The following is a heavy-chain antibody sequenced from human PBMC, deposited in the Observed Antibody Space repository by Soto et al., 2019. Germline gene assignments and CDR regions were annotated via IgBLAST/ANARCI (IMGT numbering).Heavy chain of an antibody. J-gene: IGHJ4*02. CDR3: ARLGGYYQALDS. D-gene: IGHD3-22*01. CDR1: GGSINNYY. V-gene: IGHV4-59*08. Sequence: QVQLQESGPGLVKPSETLLLTCTVSGGSINNYYWSWIRQPPGKGLEFIGYIYYAGTTTYNPSLKSRVTISVDTSKNQFSRKLSSVTAADTAVYYLARLGGYYQALDSWGQGTLLTVSS. CDR2: IYYAGTT.